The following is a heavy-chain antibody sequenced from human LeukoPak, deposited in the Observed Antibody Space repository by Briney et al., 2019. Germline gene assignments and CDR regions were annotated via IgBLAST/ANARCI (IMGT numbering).Heavy chain of an antibody. Sequence: GGSLRLSCAASGFTFSDYYMSWIRQAPGKGLEWVSYISSSGSTIYYADSVKGRFTISRDNAKNSLYLQMNSLRAEDTAVYYCARDSFEAAAGRPKGYYGMDVWGQGTTVTVSS. D-gene: IGHD6-13*01. CDR1: GFTFSDYY. V-gene: IGHV3-11*01. CDR3: ARDSFEAAAGRPKGYYGMDV. CDR2: ISSSGSTI. J-gene: IGHJ6*02.